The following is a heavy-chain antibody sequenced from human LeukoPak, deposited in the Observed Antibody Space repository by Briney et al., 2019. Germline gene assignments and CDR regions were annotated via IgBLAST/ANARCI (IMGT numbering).Heavy chain of an antibody. Sequence: SETLSLTCTVSGGSISSYYWSWIRQPPGKGLEWIGYIYYSGSTYYNPSLKSRVTISVDRSKNQFSLKLSSVTAADTAVYYCARDHRTVTTTPGDVYYYYYGMDVWGQGTTVTVSS. V-gene: IGHV4-59*12. CDR1: GGSISSYY. J-gene: IGHJ6*02. CDR2: IYYSGST. CDR3: ARDHRTVTTTPGDVYYYYYGMDV. D-gene: IGHD4-17*01.